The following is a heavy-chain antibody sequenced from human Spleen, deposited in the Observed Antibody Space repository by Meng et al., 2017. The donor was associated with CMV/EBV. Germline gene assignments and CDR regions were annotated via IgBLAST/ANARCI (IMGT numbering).Heavy chain of an antibody. CDR1: GFSFTTYA. CDR3: AKADIVVVVAAYFDY. Sequence: SLKISCAASGFSFTTYAMSWVRQAPGKGLEWVSGISWNSGSIGYADSVKGRFTISRDNAKNSLYLQMNSLRAEDTALYYCAKADIVVVVAAYFDYWGQGTLVTVSS. D-gene: IGHD2-15*01. V-gene: IGHV3-9*01. CDR2: ISWNSGSI. J-gene: IGHJ4*02.